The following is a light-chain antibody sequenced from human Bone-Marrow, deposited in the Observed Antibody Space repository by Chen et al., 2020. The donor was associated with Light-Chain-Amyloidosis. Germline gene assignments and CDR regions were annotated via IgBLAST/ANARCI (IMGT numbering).Light chain of an antibody. J-gene: IGKJ4*01. CDR3: QQYGTSPLT. Sequence: IVLTQSPCSLSLSPEEGANLSCRASQTISSNYLTWYQQKFGQAPRHLIYGSSSKATGIPDRFTGSGSGTDFTLTINRLEPEDFAMYYCQQYGTSPLTFGGGTKVEIK. V-gene: IGKV3-20*01. CDR2: GSS. CDR1: QTISSNY.